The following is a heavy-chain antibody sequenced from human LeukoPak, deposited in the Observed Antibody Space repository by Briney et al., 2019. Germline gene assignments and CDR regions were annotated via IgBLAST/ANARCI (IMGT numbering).Heavy chain of an antibody. J-gene: IGHJ4*02. Sequence: ASVKVSCKASGYTFTSYEINWVRQATGQGLEWMGMINPSGGSTTYAQKFQGRVTMTRDTSTSTVYMELSSLRSEDTAVYYCARVPYCSNGICYTHYYCDYWGQGTLVTVSS. V-gene: IGHV1-46*01. CDR3: ARVPYCSNGICYTHYYCDY. D-gene: IGHD2-8*01. CDR2: INPSGGST. CDR1: GYTFTSYE.